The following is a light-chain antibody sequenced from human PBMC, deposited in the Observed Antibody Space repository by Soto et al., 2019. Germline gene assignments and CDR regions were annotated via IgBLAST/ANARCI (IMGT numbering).Light chain of an antibody. Sequence: QPASVSGSPGQSITISCTGTSSDVGGYNYVSWYQQHPGKAPKLMIYDVSNRPSGVSNRFSGSKSGNTASLTISGLQAEDAADYYCSSYTSSSPLYVFGTGTKVTVL. V-gene: IGLV2-14*01. CDR3: SSYTSSSPLYV. J-gene: IGLJ1*01. CDR2: DVS. CDR1: SSDVGGYNY.